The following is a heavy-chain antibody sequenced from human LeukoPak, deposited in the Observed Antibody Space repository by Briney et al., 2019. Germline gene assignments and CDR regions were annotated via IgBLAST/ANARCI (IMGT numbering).Heavy chain of an antibody. CDR2: ISDSGGRT. V-gene: IGHV3-23*01. Sequence: GGSLRLSCAASGFPFSSYAMSWVRQAPGKGLEWVSVISDSGGRTYSAASVKGRFTISRDNSMDTLYLQMNSLRAEDTAVYYCARTYCIGSSCPGVFEYWGQGTLVTVPS. CDR3: ARTYCIGSSCPGVFEY. J-gene: IGHJ4*02. CDR1: GFPFSSYA. D-gene: IGHD2-15*01.